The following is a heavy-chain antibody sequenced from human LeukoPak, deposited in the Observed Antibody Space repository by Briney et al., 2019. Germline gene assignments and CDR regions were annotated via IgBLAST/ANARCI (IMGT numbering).Heavy chain of an antibody. D-gene: IGHD3-22*01. CDR1: GYTFTSYD. CDR3: ARGHLGSRGYTN. CDR2: MNPNSGNT. V-gene: IGHV1-8*01. J-gene: IGHJ4*02. Sequence: ASVKVSCKASGYTFTSYDINWVRQATGQGLEWMGWMNPNSGNTGYAQKFQGRVTMTRNTSISTAYMELSSLRSEDTAVYYCARGHLGSRGYTNWGQGTLVTVSS.